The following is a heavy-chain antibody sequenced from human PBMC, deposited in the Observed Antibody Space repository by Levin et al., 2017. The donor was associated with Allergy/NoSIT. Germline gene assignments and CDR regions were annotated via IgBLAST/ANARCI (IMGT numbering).Heavy chain of an antibody. CDR1: GFTFDDYA. Sequence: GGSLRLSCAASGFTFDDYAMHWVRQAPGKGLEWVSGISWNSGSIGYADSVKGRFTISRDNAKNSLYLQMNSLRAEDTALYYCAKVIVVVTGGYYFDYWGQGTLVTVSS. J-gene: IGHJ4*02. V-gene: IGHV3-9*01. CDR2: ISWNSGSI. D-gene: IGHD3-22*01. CDR3: AKVIVVVTGGYYFDY.